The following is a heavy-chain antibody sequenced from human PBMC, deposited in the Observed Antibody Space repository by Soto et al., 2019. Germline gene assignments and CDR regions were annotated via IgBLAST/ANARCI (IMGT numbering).Heavy chain of an antibody. CDR3: ASHRGNTYGPYDY. CDR1: GGSISSGNW. CDR2: ISHSGNT. Sequence: VQLQESGPGLVKPSGTLSLTCAVSGGSISSGNWWSWVRQSPRKGLEWIGEISHSGNTNHNPSRKSRVTISIDKSKNQFSLKLTSVTAADTAVYYCASHRGNTYGPYDYWGQGTLVTVSS. J-gene: IGHJ4*02. D-gene: IGHD5-18*01. V-gene: IGHV4-4*02.